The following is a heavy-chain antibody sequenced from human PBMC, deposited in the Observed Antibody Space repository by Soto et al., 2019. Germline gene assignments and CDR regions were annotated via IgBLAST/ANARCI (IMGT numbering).Heavy chain of an antibody. Sequence: SETLSLTCAVSGGSISSGGYSWSWIRQPPGKGLEWIGYIYHSGSTYYNPSLKSRVTISVDRSKNQFSLKLNSVTAADTAMYYCARMWSTVVTPAYSDYWGQGTLVTVSS. D-gene: IGHD2-21*02. CDR2: IYHSGST. CDR1: GGSISSGGYS. V-gene: IGHV4-30-2*01. CDR3: ARMWSTVVTPAYSDY. J-gene: IGHJ4*02.